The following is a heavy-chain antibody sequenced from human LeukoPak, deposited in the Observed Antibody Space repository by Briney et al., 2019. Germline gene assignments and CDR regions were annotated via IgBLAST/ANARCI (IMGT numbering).Heavy chain of an antibody. D-gene: IGHD5/OR15-5a*01. V-gene: IGHV1-69*02. J-gene: IGHJ5*02. CDR2: IIPILGVA. CDR3: ASDYGGVYGRENWFDP. CDR1: GGTFSSYT. Sequence: SVKVSCKASGGTFSSYTISWVRQAPGQGLEWMGRIIPILGVANYAQKFQGRVTITTDKSTSTVYMELGSLRSEDTAVYYCASDYGGVYGRENWFDPWGQGTLVTVSS.